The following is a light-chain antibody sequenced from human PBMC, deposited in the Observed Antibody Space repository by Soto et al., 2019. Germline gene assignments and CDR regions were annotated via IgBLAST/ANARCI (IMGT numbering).Light chain of an antibody. CDR1: SSDVGAYNF. CDR2: EVT. CDR3: NSYTSSSARV. Sequence: QSALTQPASVSGSPGQSITNSCTGTSSDVGAYNFVSWYQQYPGKAPKLIIYEVTNRPSGVSNRFSGSKSGNTASLTISGLQAEDEADYYCNSYTSSSARVFGGGTKLTVL. V-gene: IGLV2-14*01. J-gene: IGLJ3*02.